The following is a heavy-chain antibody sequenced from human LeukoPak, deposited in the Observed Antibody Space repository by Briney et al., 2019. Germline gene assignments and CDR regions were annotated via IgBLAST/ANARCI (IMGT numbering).Heavy chain of an antibody. CDR2: INPKSGAA. D-gene: IGHD6-13*01. Sequence: ASVKVSRKASGYTFTGYYMHWVRQAPGQGLEWLGWINPKSGAADYAQQFRGRVTMTRDTSINTDYMEMKRVTSDDTAVYYCARGAEAETSPLDFWGQGTLVTVSS. CDR1: GYTFTGYY. V-gene: IGHV1-2*02. J-gene: IGHJ4*02. CDR3: ARGAEAETSPLDF.